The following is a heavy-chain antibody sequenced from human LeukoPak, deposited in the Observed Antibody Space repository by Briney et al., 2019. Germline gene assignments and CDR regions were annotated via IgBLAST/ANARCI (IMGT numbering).Heavy chain of an antibody. D-gene: IGHD3-16*01. CDR1: GFTFSSYS. CDR2: ISSSSSYI. Sequence: GGSLRLSCAASGFTFSSYSMNWVRQAPGKGLEWVSSISSSSSYIYYADSVKGRFTISRDNAKNSLYLQMNSLRAEDTAVYYCARDGGPGRGPKNWDFDYWGQGTLVTVSS. V-gene: IGHV3-21*01. CDR3: ARDGGPGRGPKNWDFDY. J-gene: IGHJ4*02.